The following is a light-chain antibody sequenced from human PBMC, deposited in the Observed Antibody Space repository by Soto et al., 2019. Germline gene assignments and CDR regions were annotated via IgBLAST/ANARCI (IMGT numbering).Light chain of an antibody. J-gene: IGKJ1*01. CDR2: AAS. V-gene: IGKV1-17*01. Sequence: DIPITQSPSSPSASVGDRVTITCRASQGIRNDLGWSQQKPGKAPKRLIYAASSLQSGVPSRFSGSGSGTEFTLTISSLQTEDFATYYCLQHNSYPLETFGRGNKVEIK. CDR1: QGIRND. CDR3: LQHNSYPLET.